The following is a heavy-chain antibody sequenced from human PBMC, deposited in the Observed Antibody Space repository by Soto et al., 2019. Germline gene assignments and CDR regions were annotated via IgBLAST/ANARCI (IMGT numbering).Heavy chain of an antibody. CDR1: GGTFSSYA. V-gene: IGHV1-69*05. D-gene: IGHD1-26*01. J-gene: IGHJ5*02. CDR2: IIPIFGTA. Sequence: AASVKVSCKASGGTFSSYAISWVRQAPGQGLEWMGGIIPIFGTANYAQKFQGRVTMTRDTSASTVYMELSSLRSEDTAVYYCARSSGGNFGIIIEGTNWFAPWGQGTLVTVSS. CDR3: ARSSGGNFGIIIEGTNWFAP.